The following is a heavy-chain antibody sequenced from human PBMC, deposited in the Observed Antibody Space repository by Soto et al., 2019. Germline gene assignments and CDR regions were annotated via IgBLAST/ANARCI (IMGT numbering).Heavy chain of an antibody. CDR2: IYDSRST. V-gene: IGHV4-4*02. Sequence: QVQLQESGPGLVKPSGTLSLTCAVSGGSISSSNWWSWVRQPPGQGLEWIGKIYDSRSTNYNPSLKSRVTISVDKSKNQFSLKLSSVTAADTAVYYCARVYMVRGTIIRYFDYWGQGTLVTVSS. J-gene: IGHJ4*02. D-gene: IGHD3-10*01. CDR3: ARVYMVRGTIIRYFDY. CDR1: GGSISSSNW.